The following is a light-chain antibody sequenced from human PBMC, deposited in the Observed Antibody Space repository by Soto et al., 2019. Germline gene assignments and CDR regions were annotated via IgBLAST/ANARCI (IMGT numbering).Light chain of an antibody. Sequence: QSALHQPASVSGSPGQSITISCTGSRSAVGSYRLVSWYQCHPGKVPKLFIYEGSNRLSGVSNRFSGSEPGNTASLTISGRQAEYEADYYCCSSAPSRTVVFGTGTKVTVL. CDR1: RSAVGSYRL. CDR3: CSSAPSRTVV. V-gene: IGLV2-23*01. CDR2: EGS. J-gene: IGLJ1*01.